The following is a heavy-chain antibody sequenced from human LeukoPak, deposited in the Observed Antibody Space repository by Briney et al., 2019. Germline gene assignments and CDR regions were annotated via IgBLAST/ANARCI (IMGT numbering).Heavy chain of an antibody. CDR2: ISWDGGST. V-gene: IGHV3-43*01. Sequence: PGGSLRLSCAASGFTFDDYTMHWVRQAPGKGLEWVSLISWDGGSTYYADSVKGRFTISRDNSKNSLYLQMNSLRTEDTALYYCAKDYPYDSSGHRYYFDYWGQGTLVTVSS. CDR1: GFTFDDYT. J-gene: IGHJ4*02. D-gene: IGHD3-22*01. CDR3: AKDYPYDSSGHRYYFDY.